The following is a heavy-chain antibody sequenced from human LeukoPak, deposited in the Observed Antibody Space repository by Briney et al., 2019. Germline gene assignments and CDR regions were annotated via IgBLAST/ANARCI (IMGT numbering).Heavy chain of an antibody. J-gene: IGHJ4*02. D-gene: IGHD5-24*01. CDR2: IYYSGST. Sequence: PSETPSLTCTVTGGSISSYYWSWIRQPPGKGLEWIGYIYYSGSTNYNPSLKSRVTISVDTSKNQFSLKLSSVTAADTAVYYCARHPEMATSKIDYWGQGTLVTVSS. CDR3: ARHPEMATSKIDY. V-gene: IGHV4-59*08. CDR1: GGSISSYY.